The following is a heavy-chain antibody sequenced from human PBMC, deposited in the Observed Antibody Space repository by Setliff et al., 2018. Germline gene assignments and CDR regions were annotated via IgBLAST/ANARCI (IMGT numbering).Heavy chain of an antibody. CDR2: VYYSGST. Sequence: PSETLSLTCTVSGGSLTGTSNYWAWIRQPPGKGLEWIGSVYYSGSTYYNPSLKSRVTISVDTSKNQFSLKLSSVTAADTAVYYCARGRSSWAFDYWGQGTLVTVSS. J-gene: IGHJ4*02. CDR3: ARGRSSWAFDY. CDR1: GGSLTGTSNY. V-gene: IGHV4-39*07. D-gene: IGHD6-13*01.